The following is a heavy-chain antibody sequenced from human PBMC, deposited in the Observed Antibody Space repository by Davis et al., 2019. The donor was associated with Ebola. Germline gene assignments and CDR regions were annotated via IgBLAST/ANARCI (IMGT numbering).Heavy chain of an antibody. Sequence: SVKVSCKASGGTFSSYAISWVRQAPGQGLEWMGGIIPILGIANYAQKFQGRVTITADESTSTAYMELSSLRSEDTAVYYCASGLVRGESYWYFDLWGRGTLVAVSS. V-gene: IGHV1-69*10. CDR3: ASGLVRGESYWYFDL. D-gene: IGHD6-6*01. CDR1: GGTFSSYA. J-gene: IGHJ2*01. CDR2: IIPILGIA.